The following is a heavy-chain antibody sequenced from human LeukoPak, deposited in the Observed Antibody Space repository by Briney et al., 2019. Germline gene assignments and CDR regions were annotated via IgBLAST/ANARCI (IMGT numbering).Heavy chain of an antibody. J-gene: IGHJ4*02. V-gene: IGHV4-39*01. D-gene: IGHD6-19*01. CDR3: ARPLSGWYFVY. CDR2: IYHSGST. Sequence: PSETLSLTCTVSGGSVSSSGYYWGWIRQPPGKGLEWIGSIYHSGSTYYNPSLKSRLTISLDTSKNQFSLKLSSVTAADTAVYYCARPLSGWYFVYWGQGTLVTVSS. CDR1: GGSVSSSGYY.